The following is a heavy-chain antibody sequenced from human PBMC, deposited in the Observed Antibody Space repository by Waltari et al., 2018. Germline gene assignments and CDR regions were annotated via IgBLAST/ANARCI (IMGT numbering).Heavy chain of an antibody. CDR1: GFTFTSSA. J-gene: IGHJ5*02. Sequence: QMQLVQSGPEVKKPGTSVKVSCKASGFTFTSSAVQWVRQARGQRLEWIGWIVVGSGNTNYAQKFQGRVTMTRNTSISTAYMELSSLRSEDTAVYYCARGLLWSGYSWFDPWGQGTLVIVSS. D-gene: IGHD3-3*01. V-gene: IGHV1-58*01. CDR3: ARGLLWSGYSWFDP. CDR2: IVVGSGNT.